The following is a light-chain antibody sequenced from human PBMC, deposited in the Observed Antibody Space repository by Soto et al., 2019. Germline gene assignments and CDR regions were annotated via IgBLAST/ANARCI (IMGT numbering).Light chain of an antibody. CDR1: QSISSD. CDR3: QQSYSTPPT. J-gene: IGKJ5*01. Sequence: DIQMTQSPSSLSASVGDRVTITCRASQSISSDLNWYQQKPGKAPKLLIYAASSLQSGVPSRFSGSGSGTDFTLTINSLHPEDLATYYCQQSYSTPPTFGQGTRLEIK. V-gene: IGKV1-39*01. CDR2: AAS.